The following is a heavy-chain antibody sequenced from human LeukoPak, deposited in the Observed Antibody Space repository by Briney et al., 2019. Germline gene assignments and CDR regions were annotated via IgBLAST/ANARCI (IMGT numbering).Heavy chain of an antibody. D-gene: IGHD1-1*01. CDR1: GYSISSGYY. Sequence: PSETLSLTCTVSGYSISSGYYWGWIRQPPGKGLEWIGSIYHSGSTYYNPSLKSRVTISVDTSKNQFSLKLSSVTAADTAVYYCASSPWTSNYFDYWGQGTLVTVSS. V-gene: IGHV4-38-2*02. CDR2: IYHSGST. J-gene: IGHJ4*02. CDR3: ASSPWTSNYFDY.